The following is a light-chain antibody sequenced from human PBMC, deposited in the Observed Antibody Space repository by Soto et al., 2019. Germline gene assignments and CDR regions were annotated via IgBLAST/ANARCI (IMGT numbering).Light chain of an antibody. J-gene: IGKJ4*01. CDR2: TVS. CDR3: MQRIEFPLT. CDR1: QSLLDSDDGNTY. Sequence: DIVMTQTPLSLTVTPGEPASISCRSSQSLLDSDDGNTYLDWYLQKPGQSPQLLIYTVSYRASGVPDRSSGSGSGTDFTLKISRVEAEDVGVYYCMQRIEFPLTFGGGTKVDIK. V-gene: IGKV2-40*01.